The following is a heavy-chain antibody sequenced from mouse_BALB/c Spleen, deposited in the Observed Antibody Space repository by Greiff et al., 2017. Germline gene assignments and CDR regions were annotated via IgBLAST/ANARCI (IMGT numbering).Heavy chain of an antibody. J-gene: IGHJ3*01. CDR2: INPSTGGT. CDR1: GYSFTDYY. Sequence: VQLQQSGPELVKTGASVKISCKASGYSFTDYYMHWVKQSPEKSFEWIGEINPSTGGTSYNQKFKGKATLTVDKSSSTAYMQLKSLTSEDSAVYYCARSHYRYDEARFAYWGQGTLVTVSA. D-gene: IGHD2-14*01. V-gene: IGHV1-42*01. CDR3: ARSHYRYDEARFAY.